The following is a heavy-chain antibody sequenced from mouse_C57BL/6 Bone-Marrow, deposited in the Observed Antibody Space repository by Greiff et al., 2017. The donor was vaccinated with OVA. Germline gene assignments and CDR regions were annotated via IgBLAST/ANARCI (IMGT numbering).Heavy chain of an antibody. CDR3: ARLRHY. V-gene: IGHV1-81*01. CDR1: GYTFTSYG. D-gene: IGHD6-1*01. CDR2: IYPRSGNT. J-gene: IGHJ3*01. Sequence: QVQLQQSGAELARPGASVKLSCKASGYTFTSYGISWVKQRTGQGLEWIGEIYPRSGNTYYNEKFKGKATLTADKSSSTAYMELRSLTSEDSAVYFCARLRHYWGQGTLVTVSA.